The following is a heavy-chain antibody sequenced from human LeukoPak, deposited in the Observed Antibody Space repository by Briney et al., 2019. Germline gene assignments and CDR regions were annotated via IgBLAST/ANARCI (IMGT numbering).Heavy chain of an antibody. J-gene: IGHJ4*02. D-gene: IGHD5-18*01. Sequence: PGGSLRLSCAASGFTFSNYWMHWVRQDPGKGLVWVSFINPDGSTTNYADSVKGRFTISRDNAKNSLYLQMNSLRDEDTAVYYCTTSRGSRYGYRALELPPTPVDWGQGTLVTVSS. CDR2: INPDGSTT. CDR1: GFTFSNYW. V-gene: IGHV3-74*01. CDR3: TTSRGSRYGYRALELPPTPVD.